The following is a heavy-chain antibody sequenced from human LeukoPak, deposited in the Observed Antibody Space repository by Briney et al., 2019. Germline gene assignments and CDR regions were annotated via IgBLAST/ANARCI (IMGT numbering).Heavy chain of an antibody. D-gene: IGHD6-6*01. Sequence: PSETLPLTCTVSGGSISSSSYYWGWIRQPPGKGLEWIGSIYYSGSTYYNPSLKSRVTISVDTSKNQFSLKLSSVTAADTAVYYCARRSIGGGWFDPWGQGTLVTVSS. CDR2: IYYSGST. V-gene: IGHV4-39*01. J-gene: IGHJ5*02. CDR3: ARRSIGGGWFDP. CDR1: GGSISSSSYY.